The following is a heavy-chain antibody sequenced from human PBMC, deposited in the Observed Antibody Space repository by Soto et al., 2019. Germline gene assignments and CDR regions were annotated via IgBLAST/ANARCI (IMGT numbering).Heavy chain of an antibody. V-gene: IGHV4-39*01. Sequence: PSESLSLTCTVSGGSISSSSYYWGWIRQPPGKGLEWIGTIYHSGSTYYNPSFKSRVTMSLDTSKNQFSLRLTSVTAADTAMYYCARHIAHYDILTGSNDYWGQGTLVTVSS. J-gene: IGHJ4*02. CDR3: ARHIAHYDILTGSNDY. CDR1: GGSISSSSYY. CDR2: IYHSGST. D-gene: IGHD3-9*01.